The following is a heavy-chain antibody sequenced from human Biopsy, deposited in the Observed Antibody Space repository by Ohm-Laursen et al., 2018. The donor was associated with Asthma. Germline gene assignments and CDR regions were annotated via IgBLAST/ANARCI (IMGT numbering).Heavy chain of an antibody. Sequence: SLRLSCAASGFSFGSYGMHWVRQAPGKGLEWVAVMSFDGRQTYYADSVKGRFTISRDNSKNTLYLQMNSLRAEDTAVYYCAKESGSNYAFDIWGQGTMVTVSS. J-gene: IGHJ3*02. CDR2: MSFDGRQT. CDR3: AKESGSNYAFDI. D-gene: IGHD1-1*01. CDR1: GFSFGSYG. V-gene: IGHV3-30*18.